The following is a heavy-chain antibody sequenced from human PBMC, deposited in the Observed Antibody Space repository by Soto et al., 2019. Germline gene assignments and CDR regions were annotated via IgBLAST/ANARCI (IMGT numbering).Heavy chain of an antibody. CDR2: IIPVFGTA. CDR3: ARAEDTEMVSYYNGLDV. D-gene: IGHD2-8*01. Sequence: ASVKVSCKTSGDTFTTYAFAWVRQAPGQGLEWMGGIIPVFGTANYAQKFQGRLTISADLSTHTAYMELSSLTSEDTAVYYCARAEDTEMVSYYNGLDVWGPGTAVTVSS. J-gene: IGHJ6*02. V-gene: IGHV1-69*13. CDR1: GDTFTTYA.